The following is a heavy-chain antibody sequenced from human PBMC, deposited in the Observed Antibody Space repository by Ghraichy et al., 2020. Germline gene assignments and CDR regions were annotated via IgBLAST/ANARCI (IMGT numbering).Heavy chain of an antibody. CDR3: ARGGAYCSSLSCYHYYYYMDV. V-gene: IGHV4-34*01. J-gene: IGHJ6*03. CDR1: GGSFRGYY. D-gene: IGHD2-2*01. Sequence: SETLSLTCAVYGGSFRGYYWSWIRQPPGEGLEWIGEINHSGSTNYNPSLKSRFTISVDTSKNQFTLKLSSVTAADTAVYYCARGGAYCSSLSCYHYYYYMDVWGKGTTVSVSS. CDR2: INHSGST.